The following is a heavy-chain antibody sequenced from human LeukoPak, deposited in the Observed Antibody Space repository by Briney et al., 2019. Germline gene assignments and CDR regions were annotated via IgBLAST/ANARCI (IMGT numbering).Heavy chain of an antibody. J-gene: IGHJ3*02. D-gene: IGHD3-22*01. CDR2: ISGSGGST. CDR3: ARGYEVDSSGYRTTPDAFDI. V-gene: IGHV3-23*01. CDR1: GFTFSSYG. Sequence: GGSLRLSCAASGFTFSSYGMSWVRQAPGKGLEWVSAISGSGGSTYYADSVKGRFTISRDNAKNSLYLQMNSLRAEDTAVYYCARGYEVDSSGYRTTPDAFDIWGQGTMVTVSS.